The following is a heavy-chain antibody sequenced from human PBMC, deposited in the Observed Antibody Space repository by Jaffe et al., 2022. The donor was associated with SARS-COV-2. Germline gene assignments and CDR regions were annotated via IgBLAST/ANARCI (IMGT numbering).Heavy chain of an antibody. Sequence: QVQLVQSGSELKKPGASVKVSCKASGYTFTTYALNWVRQAPGQGLEWMGWINTNTGNPTYAQGFTGRFVFSLDTSVSTAYLQIRSLQADDNAVYYCARGYEPFDYWGQGTLVTVSS. CDR3: ARGYEPFDY. CDR2: INTNTGNP. J-gene: IGHJ4*02. D-gene: IGHD5-12*01. V-gene: IGHV7-4-1*01. CDR1: GYTFTTYA.